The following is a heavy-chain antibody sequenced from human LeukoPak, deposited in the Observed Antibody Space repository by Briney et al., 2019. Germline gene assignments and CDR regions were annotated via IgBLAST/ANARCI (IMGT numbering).Heavy chain of an antibody. CDR1: GGSFSGYY. CDR3: ARQLRFLEWLPVDY. V-gene: IGHV4-34*01. J-gene: IGHJ4*02. D-gene: IGHD3-3*01. Sequence: PSETLSLTCAVYGGSFSGYYWSWIRQPPGKGLEWIGEINHSGSTNYNPSLKSRATISVDTSKNQFSLKLSSVTAADTAVYYCARQLRFLEWLPVDYWGQGTLVTVSS. CDR2: INHSGST.